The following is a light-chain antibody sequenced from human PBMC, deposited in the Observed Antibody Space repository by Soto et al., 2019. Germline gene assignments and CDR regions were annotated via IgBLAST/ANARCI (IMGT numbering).Light chain of an antibody. CDR2: GAF. V-gene: IGKV3-15*01. CDR1: QSVSYN. CDR3: QQYKNWPPVT. Sequence: EIVMTQSPATLSVSPRERATLSCRASQSVSYNLAWYQQKPGQGPRLLIYGAFTRATGIPARFSGSGSGTEFTLTISSLQSEDFAVYYCQQYKNWPPVTFGGGTKVEIK. J-gene: IGKJ4*01.